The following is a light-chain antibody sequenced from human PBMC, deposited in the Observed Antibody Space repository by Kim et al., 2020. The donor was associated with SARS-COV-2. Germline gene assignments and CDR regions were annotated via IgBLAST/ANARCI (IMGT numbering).Light chain of an antibody. CDR2: YDD. Sequence: RQRVTISCSGSSSNIGKNAVNWYQQLPGKAPKLLIYYDDLLPSGVSDRFSGSKSGTSASLAISGLQSEDEADYYCAAWDDRLNGPVFGGGTQLTVL. J-gene: IGLJ2*01. CDR3: AAWDDRLNGPV. CDR1: SSNIGKNA. V-gene: IGLV1-36*01.